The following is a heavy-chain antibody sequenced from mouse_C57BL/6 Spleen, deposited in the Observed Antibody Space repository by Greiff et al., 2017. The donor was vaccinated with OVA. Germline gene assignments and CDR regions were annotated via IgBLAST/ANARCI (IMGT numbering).Heavy chain of an antibody. Sequence: VMLVESGAELMKPGASVKLSCKATGYTFTGYWIEWVKQRPGHGLEWIGEILPGSGSTNYNEKFKGKATFTADTASNTAYMQLSSLTPEDSAIYYCARQGTTPRRYFDVWGTGTTVTVSS. CDR1: GYTFTGYW. D-gene: IGHD2-13*01. CDR2: ILPGSGST. V-gene: IGHV1-9*01. CDR3: ARQGTTPRRYFDV. J-gene: IGHJ1*03.